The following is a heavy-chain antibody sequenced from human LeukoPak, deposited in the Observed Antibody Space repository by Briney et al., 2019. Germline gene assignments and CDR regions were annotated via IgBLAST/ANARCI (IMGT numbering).Heavy chain of an antibody. D-gene: IGHD1-26*01. J-gene: IGHJ4*02. CDR3: AKPLVLQWELPTPFDY. CDR2: ISAYNGNT. V-gene: IGHV1-18*01. CDR1: GYTFTSYG. Sequence: ASVKVSCKASGYTFTSYGISWVRQAPGQGLEWMGWISAYNGNTNYAQKLQGRVTMTTDTSTSTAYMELRSLRSDDTAVYYCAKPLVLQWELPTPFDYWGQGTLVTVSS.